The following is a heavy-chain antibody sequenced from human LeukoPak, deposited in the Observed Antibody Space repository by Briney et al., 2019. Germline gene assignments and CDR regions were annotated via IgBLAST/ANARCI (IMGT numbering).Heavy chain of an antibody. CDR2: ISSSGSTI. V-gene: IGHV3-11*01. CDR3: AREKSTSGGDYFDY. D-gene: IGHD3-10*01. Sequence: PGGSLRLSCAASGFTFSDYYMSWIRQAPGKGLGWVSYISSSGSTIYYAGSVKGRFTISRDNAKNSLYLQVNSLRAEDTAVYYCAREKSTSGGDYFDYWGQGTLVTVSS. J-gene: IGHJ4*02. CDR1: GFTFSDYY.